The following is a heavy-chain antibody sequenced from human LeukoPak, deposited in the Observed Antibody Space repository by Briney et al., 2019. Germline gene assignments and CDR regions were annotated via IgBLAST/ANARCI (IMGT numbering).Heavy chain of an antibody. Sequence: TGGSLRLSCAASGFTFSDYYMSWIRQAPGKGLEWVSYISSSGSTIYYADSVKGRFTISRDNAKNSLYLQMNSLRAEDTAVYYCASRTYYDILTGYSDYWGQGTLVTVSS. CDR1: GFTFSDYY. J-gene: IGHJ4*02. CDR3: ASRTYYDILTGYSDY. V-gene: IGHV3-11*01. D-gene: IGHD3-9*01. CDR2: ISSSGSTI.